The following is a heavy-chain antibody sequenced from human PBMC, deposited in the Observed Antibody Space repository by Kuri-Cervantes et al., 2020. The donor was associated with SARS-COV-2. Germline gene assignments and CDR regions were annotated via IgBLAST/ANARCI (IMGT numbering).Heavy chain of an antibody. Sequence: SGPTLVKPTQTLTLTCTFSGFSLNTSAVGVGWIRQPPGKALEWLALIYWDDDKRYGPSLKSRLTITRDTSNNQVVLTMTNMDPVDTATYFCARIHYFFDYWGQGTLVTVSS. J-gene: IGHJ4*02. CDR1: GFSLNTSAVG. CDR2: IYWDDDK. V-gene: IGHV2-5*05. CDR3: ARIHYFFDY. D-gene: IGHD2-15*01.